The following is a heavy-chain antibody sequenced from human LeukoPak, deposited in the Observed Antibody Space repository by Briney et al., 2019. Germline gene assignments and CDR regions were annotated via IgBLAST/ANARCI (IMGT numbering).Heavy chain of an antibody. Sequence: GGSLRLSCAASGFTFDDYAMHWVRQAPGKGLEWVSGISWNSGSIGYADSVKGRFTISRDNAKSSLYLQMNSLRAEDTALYYCAKDRTAYYDSSGYPDYWGQGTLVTVSS. V-gene: IGHV3-9*01. CDR1: GFTFDDYA. J-gene: IGHJ4*02. CDR2: ISWNSGSI. CDR3: AKDRTAYYDSSGYPDY. D-gene: IGHD3-22*01.